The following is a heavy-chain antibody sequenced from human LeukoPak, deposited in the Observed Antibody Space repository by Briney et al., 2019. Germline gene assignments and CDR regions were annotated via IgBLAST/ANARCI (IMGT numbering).Heavy chain of an antibody. Sequence: GRSLRLSCSASGFAFSRYGMHWVRQAPGKGLEYVSSISSSGGSTNYAESVKGRFTISRDNSKNTLYVDMSSLRPEDTAVYYCVKDRGGDSVFDYWGQGTLVTVSS. J-gene: IGHJ4*02. V-gene: IGHV3-64*05. D-gene: IGHD4-17*01. CDR2: ISSSGGST. CDR1: GFAFSRYG. CDR3: VKDRGGDSVFDY.